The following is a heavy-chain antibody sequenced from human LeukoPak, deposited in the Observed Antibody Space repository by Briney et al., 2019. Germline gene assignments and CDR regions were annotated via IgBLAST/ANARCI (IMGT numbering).Heavy chain of an antibody. CDR1: GFIVSSNY. Sequence: GGSLRLSCAASGFIVSSNYMSWVRQAPGKGLEWVSVIYSGGRTYYADSVKGRFTISRDNSKNTLYLQMNSLRAEDTAVYYCARGTIAAAGYYYFDYWGQGTQVTVSS. CDR2: IYSGGRT. D-gene: IGHD6-13*01. J-gene: IGHJ4*02. CDR3: ARGTIAAAGYYYFDY. V-gene: IGHV3-53*01.